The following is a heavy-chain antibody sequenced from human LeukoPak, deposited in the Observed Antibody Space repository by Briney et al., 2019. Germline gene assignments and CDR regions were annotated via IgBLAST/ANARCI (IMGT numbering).Heavy chain of an antibody. CDR1: GFTFSDYW. D-gene: IGHD6-19*01. V-gene: IGHV3-7*01. J-gene: IGHJ4*02. CDR2: IKQDGSEK. Sequence: GGSLRLSCAASGFTFSDYWMHWVRQVPGKGLEWVANIKQDGSEKYYVDSVKGRFTISRDNAKNSLYLQMNSLRAEDTAVYYCARDSSGWTYYFDYWGQGTLVTVSS. CDR3: ARDSSGWTYYFDY.